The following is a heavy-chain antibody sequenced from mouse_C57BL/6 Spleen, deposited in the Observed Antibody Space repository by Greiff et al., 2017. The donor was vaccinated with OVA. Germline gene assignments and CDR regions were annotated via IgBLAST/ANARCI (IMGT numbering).Heavy chain of an antibody. V-gene: IGHV14-2*01. CDR2: IDPEDGET. Sequence: EVKLQQSGAELVKPGASVKLSCTASGFNIKDYYMHWVKQRTEQGLEWIGRIDPEDGETKYAPKFQGKATITADTSSNTAYLQLSSLTSEDTAVYYCASHYDYGPADMDYWGQGTSVTVSS. CDR1: GFNIKDYY. CDR3: ASHYDYGPADMDY. D-gene: IGHD2-4*01. J-gene: IGHJ4*01.